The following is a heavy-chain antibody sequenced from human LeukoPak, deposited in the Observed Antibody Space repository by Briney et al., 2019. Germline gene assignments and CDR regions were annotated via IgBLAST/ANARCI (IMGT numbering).Heavy chain of an antibody. J-gene: IGHJ3*02. CDR2: ISSSSSYI. Sequence: NPGGSLRLSCAASGFTFSSYSMNWVRQAPGKGLEWVSSISSSSSYIYYADSVKGRFTISRDNAKNSLYLQMNSLRAEDTAVYYCARDRPYCSSTSCRDAFDIWGQGTMVTVSS. V-gene: IGHV3-21*01. CDR1: GFTFSSYS. D-gene: IGHD2-2*01. CDR3: ARDRPYCSSTSCRDAFDI.